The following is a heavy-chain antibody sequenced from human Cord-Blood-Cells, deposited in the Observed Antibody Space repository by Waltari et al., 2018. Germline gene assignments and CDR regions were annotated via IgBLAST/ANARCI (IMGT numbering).Heavy chain of an antibody. J-gene: IGHJ3*02. V-gene: IGHV4-34*01. Sequence: QVQLQQWGAGLLKPSETLSLTCAVDGGSFSGYYLSWIRQPPGKGLEWIGEINHSGSTNYNPSLKSRVTISVDTSKNQFSLKLSSVTAADTAVYYCAATVMITFGGVPLHAFDIWGQGTMVTVSS. D-gene: IGHD3-16*01. CDR1: GGSFSGYY. CDR3: AATVMITFGGVPLHAFDI. CDR2: INHSGST.